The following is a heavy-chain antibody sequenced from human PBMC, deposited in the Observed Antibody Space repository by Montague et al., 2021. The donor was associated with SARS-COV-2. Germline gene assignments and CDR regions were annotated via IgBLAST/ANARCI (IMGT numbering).Heavy chain of an antibody. D-gene: IGHD2-15*01. CDR2: IWYDGSNK. V-gene: IGHV3-33*01. CDR1: GFTFSSYG. CDR3: AREFGHCSGGHCYSA. J-gene: IGHJ5*02. Sequence: RLSWSASGFTFSSYGMHWVRQAPGKGLEWVALIWYDGSNKYYADSVKGRFTISRDNSKNTLYLQMNSLRAEDTAVYYCAREFGHCSGGHCYSAWGQGTLVTVSS.